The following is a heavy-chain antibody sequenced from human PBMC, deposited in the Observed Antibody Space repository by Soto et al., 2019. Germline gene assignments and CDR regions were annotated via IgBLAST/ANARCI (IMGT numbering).Heavy chain of an antibody. CDR1: GFTFSSYA. D-gene: IGHD1-26*01. V-gene: IGHV3-23*01. Sequence: PGGSLRLSCAASGFTFSSYAMSWVRQAPGKGLEWVSAISGSGGSTYYADSVKGRFTISRDNSKNTLYLQMNSLRAEDTAVYYCAKDSGSYYFRDWFDPWGQGTLVTVSS. CDR3: AKDSGSYYFRDWFDP. CDR2: ISGSGGST. J-gene: IGHJ5*02.